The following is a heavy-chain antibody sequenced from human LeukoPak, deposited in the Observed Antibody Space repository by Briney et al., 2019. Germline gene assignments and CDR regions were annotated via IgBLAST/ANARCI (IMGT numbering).Heavy chain of an antibody. CDR2: IYHSGST. Sequence: SETLSLTCTVSGYSISSGYYWGWIRQPPGKGLEWIGSIYHSGSTYYNPSLKSRVTISVDTSKNQFSLKLSSVTAADTAVYYCAGTYYYDSSGYYYPWGQGTMVTVSS. J-gene: IGHJ3*01. V-gene: IGHV4-38-2*02. D-gene: IGHD3-22*01. CDR1: GYSISSGYY. CDR3: AGTYYYDSSGYYYP.